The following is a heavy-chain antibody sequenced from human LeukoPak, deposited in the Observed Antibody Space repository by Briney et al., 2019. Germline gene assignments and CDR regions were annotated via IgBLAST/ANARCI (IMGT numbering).Heavy chain of an antibody. Sequence: ASVKVSCKASGYTFTGYYMHWVRQAPGQGLEWIGWINPNSGGTNYAQKFQGRVTMTRDTSISTAYMELTRLRFDDTAVYYCATGINYNSGWYGSFDSWGQGSLVTVSS. CDR2: INPNSGGT. CDR1: GYTFTGYY. CDR3: ATGINYNSGWYGSFDS. V-gene: IGHV1-2*02. J-gene: IGHJ4*02. D-gene: IGHD6-19*01.